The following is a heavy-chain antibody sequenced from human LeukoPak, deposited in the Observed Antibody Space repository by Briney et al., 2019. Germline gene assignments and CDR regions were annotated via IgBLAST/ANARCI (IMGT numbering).Heavy chain of an antibody. J-gene: IGHJ3*02. Sequence: PSETLSLTCTVSGGSISSSSYYWGWIRQPPGKGLEWIGSIYYSGSTYYNPSLKSRVTISVDTSKNQFSLKLSSVTAADTAVYYCARDPHYYDSSGCAFDIWGQGTMVTVSS. CDR2: IYYSGST. CDR1: GGSISSSSYY. CDR3: ARDPHYYDSSGCAFDI. V-gene: IGHV4-39*07. D-gene: IGHD3-22*01.